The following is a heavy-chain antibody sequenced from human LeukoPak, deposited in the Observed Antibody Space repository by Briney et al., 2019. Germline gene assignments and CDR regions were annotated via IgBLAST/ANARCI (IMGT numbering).Heavy chain of an antibody. V-gene: IGHV3-73*01. J-gene: IGHJ6*02. D-gene: IGHD6-6*01. CDR3: TRLEDSSVVYYYTLDV. Sequence: GGSLRLSCAASGFTFSGSATHWVRQASGKGLEWVGRISSKGNNYATAYAASVKGRFTISRDDSKNTAYLQMSSLKTEDTAVYYCTRLEDSSVVYYYTLDVWGQGTTVTVS. CDR2: ISSKGNNYAT. CDR1: GFTFSGSA.